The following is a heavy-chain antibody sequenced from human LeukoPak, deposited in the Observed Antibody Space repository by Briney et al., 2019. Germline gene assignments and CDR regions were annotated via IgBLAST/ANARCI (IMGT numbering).Heavy chain of an antibody. CDR2: IIPIFGTA. CDR3: ARAARTLFGVFIIAAFDI. CDR1: GGTFSSYA. Sequence: SVKVSCKASGGTFSSYAISWVRQAPGQGLEWMGGIIPIFGTANYAQKFQGRVTITADKSTNTAYMELGSLRSEDAAVYYCARAARTLFGVFIIAAFDIWGQGTMVTVSS. V-gene: IGHV1-69*06. D-gene: IGHD3-3*01. J-gene: IGHJ3*02.